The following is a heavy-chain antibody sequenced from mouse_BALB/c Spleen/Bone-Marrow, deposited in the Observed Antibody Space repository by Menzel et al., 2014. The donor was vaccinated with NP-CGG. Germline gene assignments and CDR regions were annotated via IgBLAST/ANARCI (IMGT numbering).Heavy chain of an antibody. CDR1: GFSLSSYG. D-gene: IGHD2-10*02. V-gene: IGHV2-6*02. CDR2: IWSDGNT. CDR3: ARNPYGNYAMGY. J-gene: IGHJ4*01. Sequence: QFHLQQSGPGLVAPSQSLSITCTVSGFSLSSYGVHWVRQPPGKGLEWLVVIWSDGNTTYNSALKSRLSISKDSSKRQVFLKMNSLQTNDSVMYYCARNPYGNYAMGYWGQGTSVTVSS.